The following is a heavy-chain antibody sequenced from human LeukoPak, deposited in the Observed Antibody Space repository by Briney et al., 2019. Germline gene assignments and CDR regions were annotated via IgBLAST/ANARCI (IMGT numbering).Heavy chain of an antibody. J-gene: IGHJ4*02. CDR3: AKVKVSGYDKGYFDY. Sequence: GGPLRLSCAASGFTFSSYAMNWVRLAPGKGLEWVSIISSSGGRTYYADSVKGRFTISRDNSKNTLYLQMNSLRVEDTAVYYCAKVKVSGYDKGYFDYWGQGALVTVSS. CDR2: ISSSGGRT. D-gene: IGHD3-3*01. CDR1: GFTFSSYA. V-gene: IGHV3-23*01.